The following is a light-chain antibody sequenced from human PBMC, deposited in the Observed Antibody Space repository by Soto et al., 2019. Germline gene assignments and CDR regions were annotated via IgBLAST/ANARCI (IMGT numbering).Light chain of an antibody. CDR1: SSNIGAGYD. J-gene: IGLJ1*01. V-gene: IGLV1-40*01. CDR3: QSYDSSLSGYV. CDR2: GNS. Sequence: QSVLTQPPSVSGAPGQRVTISCTGSSSNIGAGYDVHWYQQLPGTAPKLLIYGNSNRPSVVPDRFSGSKSGTSASLAITGLQAEDEADYYCQSYDSSLSGYVFGTGTKLTGL.